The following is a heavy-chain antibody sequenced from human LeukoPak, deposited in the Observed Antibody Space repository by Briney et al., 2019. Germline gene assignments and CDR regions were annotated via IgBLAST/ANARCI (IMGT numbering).Heavy chain of an antibody. Sequence: TGGSLRLSCAASGXTFSSYWMHWVRQAPGKSLVWVSRIKSDGSSTSYADSVKGRFTISRDNAKNTLYLQMNSLRVEDTAVYYCARDQLYCSGGTCYFDYWGQGTLVTVSS. V-gene: IGHV3-74*01. J-gene: IGHJ4*02. CDR1: GXTFSSYW. CDR2: IKSDGSST. D-gene: IGHD2-15*01. CDR3: ARDQLYCSGGTCYFDY.